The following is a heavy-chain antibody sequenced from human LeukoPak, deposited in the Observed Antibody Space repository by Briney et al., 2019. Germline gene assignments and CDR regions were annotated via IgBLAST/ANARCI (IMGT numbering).Heavy chain of an antibody. V-gene: IGHV4-34*01. D-gene: IGHD3-10*01. J-gene: IGHJ6*03. CDR3: ARDRQYYYGSGSYYHYMDV. CDR2: IYHSGST. CDR1: GGSFSGYY. Sequence: SETLSLTCAVYGGSFSGYYWGWIRQPPGKGLEWIGSIYHSGSTYYNPSLKSRVTISVDTSKNQFSLKLSSVTAADTAVYYCARDRQYYYGSGSYYHYMDVWGKGTTVTVSS.